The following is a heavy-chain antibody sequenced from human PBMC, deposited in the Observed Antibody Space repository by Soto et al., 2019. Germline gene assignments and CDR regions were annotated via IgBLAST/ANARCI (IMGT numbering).Heavy chain of an antibody. CDR3: ARMATFGSLHWFDP. D-gene: IGHD3-16*01. CDR1: GYSFTNND. CDR2: MNPGSGDT. V-gene: IGHV1-8*01. Sequence: ASVKVSCKASGYSFTNNDVTWVRQATGQGLEWMGWMNPGSGDTGYAQKFQGRVTMTRDISIATAYMELGSLRSDDTAIYYCARMATFGSLHWFDPWGQGTLVTVSS. J-gene: IGHJ5*02.